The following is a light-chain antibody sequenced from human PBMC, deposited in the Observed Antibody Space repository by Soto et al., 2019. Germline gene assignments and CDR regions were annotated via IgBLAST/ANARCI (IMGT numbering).Light chain of an antibody. J-gene: IGKJ1*01. CDR2: KAS. Sequence: DIQMTQSPSTLSASVGYRVTITCRASQSISRSLAWYQQKPAKAPKLLIYKASSLESGVPSRFSGSGSGTEFTLTISSLQPDDFATYYCQQYNSYRTFGQGTKVDIK. CDR3: QQYNSYRT. CDR1: QSISRS. V-gene: IGKV1-5*03.